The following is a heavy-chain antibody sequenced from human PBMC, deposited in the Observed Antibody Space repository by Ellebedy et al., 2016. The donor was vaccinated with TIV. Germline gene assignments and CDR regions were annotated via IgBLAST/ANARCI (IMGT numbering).Heavy chain of an antibody. J-gene: IGHJ6*02. CDR1: GYTFTSYG. CDR2: ISAYNGNT. D-gene: IGHD2-2*01. CDR3: ARDSIVVVPAASSGYYYGMDV. Sequence: ASVKVSXXASGYTFTSYGISWVRQAPGQGLEWMGWISAYNGNTNYAQKLQGRVTMTTDTSTSTAYMELRSLRSEDTAVYYCARDSIVVVPAASSGYYYGMDVWGQGTTVTVSS. V-gene: IGHV1-18*04.